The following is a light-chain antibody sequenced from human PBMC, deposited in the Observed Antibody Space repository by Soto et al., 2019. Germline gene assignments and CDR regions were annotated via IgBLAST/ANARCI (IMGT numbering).Light chain of an antibody. J-gene: IGKJ4*01. CDR2: DAS. V-gene: IGKV3-20*01. CDR1: QSVSRY. Sequence: EIVLTQSPATLSLSPGERATLSCRASQSVSRYLAWYQQKPGQAPRLLIYDASSRATGIPDRFSGSGSGTDFTLTISRLEPEDFAVYYCQQYGSSLTFGGGTKVDIK. CDR3: QQYGSSLT.